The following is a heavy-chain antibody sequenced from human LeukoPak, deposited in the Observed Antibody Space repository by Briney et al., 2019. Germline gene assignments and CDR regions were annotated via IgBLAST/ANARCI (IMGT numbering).Heavy chain of an antibody. J-gene: IGHJ5*02. V-gene: IGHV1-69*13. Sequence: SVKVSCKASGGTFNSYAISWVRQAPGQGLKWMGGIIPIFGTANYAQKFQGRVTITADESTSTAYMELSSLRSEDTAVYYCARVRYSRWFGELISVNWFDPWGQGTLVTVSS. D-gene: IGHD3-10*01. CDR3: ARVRYSRWFGELISVNWFDP. CDR1: GGTFNSYA. CDR2: IIPIFGTA.